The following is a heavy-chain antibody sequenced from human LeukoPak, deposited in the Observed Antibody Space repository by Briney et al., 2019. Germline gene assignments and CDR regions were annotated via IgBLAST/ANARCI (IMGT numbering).Heavy chain of an antibody. Sequence: SQTLSLTSTVSGSSISSGGSYWSWIRQHPGKVLECIGYIFYSGSTYYNPSLKSRLTISVDTSKNQFCRKLSSVTAADTAVYFCARVWDYWGQGTLVTVSS. D-gene: IGHD2-21*01. CDR3: ARVWDY. J-gene: IGHJ4*02. CDR2: IFYSGST. V-gene: IGHV4-31*03. CDR1: GSSISSGGSY.